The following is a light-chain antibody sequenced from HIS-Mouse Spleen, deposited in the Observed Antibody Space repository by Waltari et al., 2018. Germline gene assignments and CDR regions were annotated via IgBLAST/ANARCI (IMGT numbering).Light chain of an antibody. Sequence: SYELTQPPSVSVSPGQTARNTCSGDALPKKYAYWYQQKSGQAPVLVIYEDSKRPSGVPDRFSGSKSGTSASLAITGLQAEDEADYYCQSYDSSLSGSKWVFGGGTKLTVL. CDR2: EDS. J-gene: IGLJ3*02. V-gene: IGLV3-10*01. CDR3: QSYDSSLSGSKWV. CDR1: ALPKKY.